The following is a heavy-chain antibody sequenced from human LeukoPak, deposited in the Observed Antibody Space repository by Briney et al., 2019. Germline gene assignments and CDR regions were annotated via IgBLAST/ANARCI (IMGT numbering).Heavy chain of an antibody. V-gene: IGHV4-34*01. CDR2: INHSGST. D-gene: IGHD6-13*01. CDR3: ARSIAAAGTKYYYYYYGMDV. J-gene: IGHJ6*02. CDR1: GGSFSAYY. Sequence: PSETLSLTCAVYGGSFSAYYWSWIRQPPGKGLEWIGEINHSGSTNYNPSLKSRVTISVDTSKNQFSLKLSSVTAADTAVYYCARSIAAAGTKYYYYYYGMDVWGQGTTVTVSS.